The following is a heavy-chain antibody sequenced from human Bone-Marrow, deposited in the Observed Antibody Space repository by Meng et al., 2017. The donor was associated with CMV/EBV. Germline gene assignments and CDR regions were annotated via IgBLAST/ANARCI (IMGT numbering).Heavy chain of an antibody. Sequence: SVKVSCKASGYTFTYRYLHWVRQAPGQALEWMGWITPFNGNTNYAQKFQDRVTITRDRSMSTAYMELSSLRSEDTAMYYCARAARPRFRFDPWGQGTLVTVSS. CDR3: ARAARPRFRFDP. V-gene: IGHV1-45*02. J-gene: IGHJ5*02. CDR1: GYTFTYRY. CDR2: ITPFNGNT. D-gene: IGHD6-6*01.